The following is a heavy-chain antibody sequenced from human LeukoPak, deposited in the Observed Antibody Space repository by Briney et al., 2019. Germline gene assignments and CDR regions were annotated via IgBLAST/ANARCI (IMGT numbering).Heavy chain of an antibody. J-gene: IGHJ4*02. Sequence: PGGSLRLSCAASGFTFSSYWMTWVRQAPGKGLEWVANIKQDGSEKYYVGSVKGRFTISRDNSKNTLYLQMNSLRAEDTAVYYCAKDGLRYCSSTSCPSPFDYWGQGTLVTVSS. D-gene: IGHD2-2*01. V-gene: IGHV3-7*01. CDR1: GFTFSSYW. CDR3: AKDGLRYCSSTSCPSPFDY. CDR2: IKQDGSEK.